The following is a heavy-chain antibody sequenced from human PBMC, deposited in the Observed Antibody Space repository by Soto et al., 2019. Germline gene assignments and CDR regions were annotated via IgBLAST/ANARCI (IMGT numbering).Heavy chain of an antibody. CDR1: GGTFSSYA. Sequence: APVKVSCKASGGTFSSYAISWVRQAPGQGLEWMGGIIPIFGTANYAQKFQGRVTITADKSTSTAYMELSSLRSEDTAVYYCARVVPCSGGSCYLPPYYYGMDVWGQGTTVTVSS. V-gene: IGHV1-69*06. D-gene: IGHD2-15*01. CDR2: IIPIFGTA. J-gene: IGHJ6*02. CDR3: ARVVPCSGGSCYLPPYYYGMDV.